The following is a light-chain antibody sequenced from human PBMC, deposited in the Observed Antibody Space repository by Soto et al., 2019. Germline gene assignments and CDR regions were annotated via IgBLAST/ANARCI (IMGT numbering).Light chain of an antibody. CDR2: DVS. J-gene: IGLJ1*01. CDR1: SSDVGGYNY. CDR3: SQYTSSSTLYV. V-gene: IGLV2-14*01. Sequence: QSALTQPASVSGSPGQSITISCTGTSSDVGGYNYVSWYQQHPGKAPKLMIYDVSNRPSGVSNRFSGSKSGNTASLTISGLQDEDEDDYYCSQYTSSSTLYVFGTGTQLTVL.